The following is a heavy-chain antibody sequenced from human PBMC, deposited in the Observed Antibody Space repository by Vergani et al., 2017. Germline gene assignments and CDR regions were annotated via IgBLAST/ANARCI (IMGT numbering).Heavy chain of an antibody. CDR1: GGSFTSYH. D-gene: IGHD2-8*01. Sequence: QVQLQQWGGGLLKPSETLSLTCVVNGGSFTSYHWTWIRQSPGEGLEWVGDIDHTGRPDYNPSLKSRLTISVDKSRNQFSLSLHSVTATDTAIYFCARVKTETNGHLYYCYYMDVWGQGTAVTVS. V-gene: IGHV4-34*01. CDR3: ARVKTETNGHLYYCYYMDV. J-gene: IGHJ6*03. CDR2: IDHTGRP.